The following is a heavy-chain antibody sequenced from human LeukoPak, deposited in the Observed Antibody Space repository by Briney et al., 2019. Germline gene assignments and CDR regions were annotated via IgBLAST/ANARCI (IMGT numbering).Heavy chain of an antibody. J-gene: IGHJ4*02. CDR1: GLSFSAFA. CDR2: IRGNGEK. V-gene: IGHV3-23*01. D-gene: IGHD3-16*01. CDR3: ARASWVSSTDAVR. Sequence: GGSLRLYCAASGLSFSAFAMSWVRQGPARGLEWVSSIRGNGEKFYADSVKGRFTLSSDSSRNTVYFQLNNLRVEDTAIYYCARASWVSSTDAVRWGQGTLVTVSS.